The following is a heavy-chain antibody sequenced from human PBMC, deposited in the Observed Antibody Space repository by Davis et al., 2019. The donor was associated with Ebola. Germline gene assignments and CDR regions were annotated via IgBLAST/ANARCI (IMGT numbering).Heavy chain of an antibody. CDR3: ARGVHIVVVPAAAYYYMDV. V-gene: IGHV1-69*13. CDR2: IIPIFGTA. D-gene: IGHD2-2*01. Sequence: SVKVSCKASGGTFSSYAISWVRQAPGQGLEWMGGIIPIFGTANYAQKFQGRVTITADESTSTAYMELSSLRSEDTAVYYCARGVHIVVVPAAAYYYMDVWGKGTTVTVSS. CDR1: GGTFSSYA. J-gene: IGHJ6*03.